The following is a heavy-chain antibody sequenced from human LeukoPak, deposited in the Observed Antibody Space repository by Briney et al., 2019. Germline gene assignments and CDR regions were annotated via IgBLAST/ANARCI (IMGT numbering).Heavy chain of an antibody. Sequence: PGSTLRLPRAASGFTLRSHCMHHVRQAPATALEGAAVISYDGSNKYHADYLKRRFTIPRDNSKNTLYLQMNGLRAEDTAAYYCAKDQGYSSGYYVQLGYHGMDVWGRGTTVTVSS. J-gene: IGHJ6*02. V-gene: IGHV3-30*18. D-gene: IGHD3-22*01. CDR1: GFTLRSHC. CDR3: AKDQGYSSGYYVQLGYHGMDV. CDR2: ISYDGSNK.